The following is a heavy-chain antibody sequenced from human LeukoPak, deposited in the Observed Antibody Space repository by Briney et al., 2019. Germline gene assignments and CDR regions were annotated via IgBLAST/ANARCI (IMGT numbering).Heavy chain of an antibody. CDR1: GFTFSSYE. CDR3: ARVIAAAGYDAFDI. J-gene: IGHJ3*02. D-gene: IGHD6-13*01. Sequence: PGGSLRLSCAASGFTFSSYEMNWVRQAPGKGLEWVSYISSSGSTIYYADSVKGRFTIYRDNAKNSLYLQMNSLRAEDTAVYYCARVIAAAGYDAFDIWGQGTMVTVSS. V-gene: IGHV3-48*03. CDR2: ISSSGSTI.